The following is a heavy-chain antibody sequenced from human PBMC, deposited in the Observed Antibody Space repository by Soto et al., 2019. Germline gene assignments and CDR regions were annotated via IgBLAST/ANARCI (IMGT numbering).Heavy chain of an antibody. CDR2: IFSSGST. D-gene: IGHD2-2*01. CDR3: ARVGYCSSTPCWPIGYFEY. Sequence: QVQLQESGPGLVKPSETLSLTCTVSGDSISSFYWTWIRQPPGKGLEWGGYIFSSGSTNYNPSLKRRVTISVDTSENQFSLKLTSVTAADTAVYYCARVGYCSSTPCWPIGYFEYWGQGTLVTVSS. V-gene: IGHV4-59*01. CDR1: GDSISSFY. J-gene: IGHJ4*02.